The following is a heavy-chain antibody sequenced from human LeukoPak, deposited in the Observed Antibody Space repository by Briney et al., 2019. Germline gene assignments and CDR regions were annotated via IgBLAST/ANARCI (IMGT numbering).Heavy chain of an antibody. V-gene: IGHV3-21*01. Sequence: SGGSLRLSCVASGFTFSSYWMHWVRQDPRKGLVWVSSISSSNNYIYYADSVKGRFTISRDNAKNSLYLQMSSLRAEDTAVYYCARALPKPFGVDTPDIWGQGTMVTVSS. J-gene: IGHJ3*02. CDR3: ARALPKPFGVDTPDI. CDR1: GFTFSSYW. CDR2: ISSSNNYI. D-gene: IGHD3-3*01.